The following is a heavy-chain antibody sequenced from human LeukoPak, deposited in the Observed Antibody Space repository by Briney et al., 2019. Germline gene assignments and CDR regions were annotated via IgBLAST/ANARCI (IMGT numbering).Heavy chain of an antibody. CDR2: ISYDGRNI. J-gene: IGHJ4*02. V-gene: IGHV3-30*18. CDR1: GFTFNNYG. Sequence: GGSLRLSCAASGFTFNNYGLHWVRQAPGKGLEWVAVISYDGRNIHYPDSVKGRFTISRDISTDTLWLQMDSLRTEDTAVYYCAKGPLRGTAAAIDYWGQGTLVTVSS. D-gene: IGHD2-2*01. CDR3: AKGPLRGTAAAIDY.